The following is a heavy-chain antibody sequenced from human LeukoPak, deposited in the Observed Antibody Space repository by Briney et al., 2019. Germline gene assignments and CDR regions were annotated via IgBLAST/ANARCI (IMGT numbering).Heavy chain of an antibody. CDR1: GFTFSNYW. CDR2: INSDMSGT. D-gene: IGHD6-19*01. J-gene: IGHJ4*02. V-gene: IGHV3-74*01. CDR3: ARDIAVAGNYFDY. Sequence: GGSLRLSCAASGFTFSNYWMHWVRQAPGKGLVWVSRINSDMSGTNYADSVKGRFTISRDNAKNTLYLQMNSLRAEDTAVYYCARDIAVAGNYFDYWGQGTLVTVSS.